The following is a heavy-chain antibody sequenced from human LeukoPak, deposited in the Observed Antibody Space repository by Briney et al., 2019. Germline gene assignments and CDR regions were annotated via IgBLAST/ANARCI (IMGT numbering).Heavy chain of an antibody. V-gene: IGHV1-2*02. CDR1: GYNFTGYY. Sequence: ASVKVSCKASGYNFTGYYMHWVRQAPGQGLEGMGWINTNSGGTNYAQKFQGRVTMTRDTSISTAVTELSRLRSDDTAVYYCARPQRASSGYYLYYFDYWGQGTLVTVSS. D-gene: IGHD3-22*01. CDR3: ARPQRASSGYYLYYFDY. CDR2: INTNSGGT. J-gene: IGHJ4*02.